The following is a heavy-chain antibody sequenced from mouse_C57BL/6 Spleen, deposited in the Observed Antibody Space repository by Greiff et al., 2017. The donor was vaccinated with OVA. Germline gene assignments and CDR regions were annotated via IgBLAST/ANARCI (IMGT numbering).Heavy chain of an antibody. Sequence: DVMLVESGEGLVKPGGSLKLSCAASGFTFSSYAMSWVRQTPEKRLEWVAYISSGGDYIYYADTVKGRFTISRDNARNTLYLQMSSLKSEDTAMYYCTRENPITTDFDYWGQGTTLTVSS. CDR2: ISSGGDYI. CDR3: TRENPITTDFDY. J-gene: IGHJ2*01. CDR1: GFTFSSYA. D-gene: IGHD1-1*01. V-gene: IGHV5-9-1*02.